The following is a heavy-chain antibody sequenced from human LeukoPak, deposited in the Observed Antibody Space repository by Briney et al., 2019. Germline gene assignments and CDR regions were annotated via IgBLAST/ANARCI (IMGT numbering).Heavy chain of an antibody. CDR1: GFTFSSYA. CDR3: AREEVKSFDN. J-gene: IGHJ4*02. Sequence: GGSLRLACAACGFTFSSYAMSWVRQAPGKGLEWVSAISGSGGSTYYADSVKGRFTISRDNSKNSLYLQMNNLRVEDTAVYYCAREEVKSFDNWGQGTLVTVSS. V-gene: IGHV3-23*01. CDR2: ISGSGGST.